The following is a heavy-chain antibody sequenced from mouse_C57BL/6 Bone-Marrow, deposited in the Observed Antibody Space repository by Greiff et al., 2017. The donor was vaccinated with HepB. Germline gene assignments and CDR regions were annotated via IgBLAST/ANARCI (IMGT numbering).Heavy chain of an antibody. J-gene: IGHJ4*01. CDR2: IYPRSGNT. V-gene: IGHV1-81*01. CDR3: ARSGDSSLYYYAMDY. D-gene: IGHD1-1*01. CDR1: GYTFTSYG. Sequence: QVQLQHSGAELARPGASVKLSCKASGYTFTSYGISWVKQSTGQGLEWIGEIYPRSGNTYYNEKFKGKATLTADKSSRTAYMELRSLTSEDSAVCDGARSGDSSLYYYAMDYWGQGTSVTVSA.